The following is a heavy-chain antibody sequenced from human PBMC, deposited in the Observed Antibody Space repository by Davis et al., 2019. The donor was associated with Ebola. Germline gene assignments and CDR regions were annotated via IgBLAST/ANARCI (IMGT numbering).Heavy chain of an antibody. CDR1: GGSFSGYY. J-gene: IGHJ6*02. CDR3: ATGSSARFYYYGMDV. D-gene: IGHD6-6*01. Sequence: MPSETLSLTCAVYGGSFSGYYWSWIRQPPGKGLEWIGKMNHSGSTNYNPSLQSRVTISVDTSKNQFSLKVTSVTAADTAVYYCATGSSARFYYYGMDVWGQGTTVTVSS. V-gene: IGHV4-34*01. CDR2: MNHSGST.